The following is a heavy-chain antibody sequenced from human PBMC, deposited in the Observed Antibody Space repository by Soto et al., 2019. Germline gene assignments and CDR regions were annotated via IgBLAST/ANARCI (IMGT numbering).Heavy chain of an antibody. CDR2: IYYSGST. V-gene: IGHV4-59*07. D-gene: IGHD3-3*01. CDR1: GGSISSYY. Sequence: PSDTLSLTCTVSGGSISSYYWSWIRQPPGKGLEWIGYIYYSGSTNYTPSLKSRVTISVDTSKNQFSLKLSSLTAADTAVYYCARVARPFGVVIYFDYWGQGTLATVS. J-gene: IGHJ4*02. CDR3: ARVARPFGVVIYFDY.